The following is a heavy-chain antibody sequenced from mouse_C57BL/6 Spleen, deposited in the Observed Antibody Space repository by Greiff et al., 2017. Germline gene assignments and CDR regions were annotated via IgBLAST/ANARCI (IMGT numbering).Heavy chain of an antibody. J-gene: IGHJ1*03. Sequence: QVQLQQPGAELVKPGASVKMSCKASGYTFTSYWITWVKQRPGQGLEWIGDIYPGSGSTNYNEKFKSKATLTVDTSSSTAYMQLSSLTSEDSAVXYCARSPNYYGSSYGYFDVWGTGTTVTVSS. CDR1: GYTFTSYW. CDR3: ARSPNYYGSSYGYFDV. V-gene: IGHV1-55*01. D-gene: IGHD1-1*01. CDR2: IYPGSGST.